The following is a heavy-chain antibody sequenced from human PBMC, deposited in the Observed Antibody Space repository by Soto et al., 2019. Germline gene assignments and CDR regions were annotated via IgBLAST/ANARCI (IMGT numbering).Heavy chain of an antibody. CDR3: ARHRDAHYYYYGMDV. D-gene: IGHD2-2*01. J-gene: IGHJ6*02. CDR2: IYPGDSDT. CDR1: GYSFTSYW. Sequence: GESLKISCKGSGYSFTSYWIGWVRQMHGKGLEWMGIIYPGDSDTRYSPSFQGQVTISADKSISTAYLQWSSLKASDTAMYYCARHRDAHYYYYGMDVWGQGTTVTVSS. V-gene: IGHV5-51*01.